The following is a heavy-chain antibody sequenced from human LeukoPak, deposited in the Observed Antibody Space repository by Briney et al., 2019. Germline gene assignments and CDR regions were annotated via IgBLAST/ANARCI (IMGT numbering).Heavy chain of an antibody. Sequence: SETLSLTCTVSGGSITNSWWSWIRHSAGRGMQWIGRIQATGTTNYSPSLKSRVSMSLDMSTKQFSLTLSAVSVADTATYYCARIFDRDVWGQGALVTVSP. CDR2: IQATGTT. J-gene: IGHJ3*01. D-gene: IGHD3-22*01. V-gene: IGHV4-4*07. CDR3: ARIFDRDV. CDR1: GGSITNSW.